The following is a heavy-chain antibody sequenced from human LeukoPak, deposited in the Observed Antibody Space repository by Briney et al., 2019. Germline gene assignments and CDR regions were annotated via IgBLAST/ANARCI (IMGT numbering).Heavy chain of an antibody. CDR1: GFTFSSSW. D-gene: IGHD3-22*01. J-gene: IGHJ6*02. Sequence: GGSLRLSCAASGFTFSSSWMGWACQAPGEGLEWVANIKEDGSWKHYAVPVQGRFTISRDNAKNSLYLQMNSLRAEDTAVYYCARDGTVLDYYDSSGEGDGMDVWGQGTTVTVSS. CDR2: IKEDGSWK. V-gene: IGHV3-7*01. CDR3: ARDGTVLDYYDSSGEGDGMDV.